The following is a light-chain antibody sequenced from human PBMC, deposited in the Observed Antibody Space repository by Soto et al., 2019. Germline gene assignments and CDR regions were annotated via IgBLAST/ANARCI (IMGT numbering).Light chain of an antibody. J-gene: IGKJ1*01. CDR3: QQYKGT. CDR2: GAS. CDR1: QSVSSN. Sequence: EIVMPQSPATLSVSPGERATLSCRASQSVSSNLAWYQQKPGQAPRLLIYGASTRATGIPARCSGSGSGTEFTLTISSLQSEDFAVYYCQQYKGTFGQGTKVEIK. V-gene: IGKV3-15*01.